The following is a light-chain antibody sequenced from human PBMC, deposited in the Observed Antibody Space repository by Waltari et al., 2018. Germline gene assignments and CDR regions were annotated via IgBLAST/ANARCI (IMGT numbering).Light chain of an antibody. CDR1: QGIRNY. V-gene: IGKV1-27*01. Sequence: DIQMTQSPSPLSASVRYRVTITCRASQGIRNYLAWYQQKPGKVPKLLIYAASTLQSGVPSRFSGSGSGTDFTLTISSLQPEDVATYYCQKYNSAPQTFGQGTKVEIK. CDR3: QKYNSAPQT. J-gene: IGKJ1*01. CDR2: AAS.